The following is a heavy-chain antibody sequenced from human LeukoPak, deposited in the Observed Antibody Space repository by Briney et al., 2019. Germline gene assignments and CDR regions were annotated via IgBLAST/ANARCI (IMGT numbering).Heavy chain of an antibody. Sequence: PSETLSLTCTVSGGSISSYYWSWIRQPPGKGLEWIGYIYHSGSTNYKPSLKSRVTISVDTSKNQFSLKLSSVTAADTAVYYCARGTFSRLFDPWGQGTLVTVSS. CDR1: GGSISSYY. CDR3: ARGTFSRLFDP. J-gene: IGHJ5*02. V-gene: IGHV4-59*01. CDR2: IYHSGST. D-gene: IGHD2/OR15-2a*01.